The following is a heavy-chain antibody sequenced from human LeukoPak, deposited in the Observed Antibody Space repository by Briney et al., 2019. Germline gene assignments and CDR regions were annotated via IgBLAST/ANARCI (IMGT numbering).Heavy chain of an antibody. D-gene: IGHD7-27*01. CDR2: IYSGGTI. J-gene: IGHJ4*02. CDR1: GFTVSSNH. Sequence: GGSLRLSCAASGFTVSSNHMSWVRQTPGKGLEWVSVIYSGGTIYYADSVKGRFTISRDNSKNTVYLEMNSLRAEDTAVYYCARDGENHYYDYWGQGTLVTVST. CDR3: ARDGENHYYDY. V-gene: IGHV3-66*01.